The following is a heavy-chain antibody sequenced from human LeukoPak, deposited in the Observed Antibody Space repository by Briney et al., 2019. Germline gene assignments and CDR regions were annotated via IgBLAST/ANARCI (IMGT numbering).Heavy chain of an antibody. CDR2: INSDGSST. CDR3: ARDGKAVAVAFDI. D-gene: IGHD6-19*01. CDR1: GFTFSSYW. Sequence: PGGSLRLSCAASGFTFSSYWMHWVRQAPGKGLVWVSRINSDGSSTTYADSVKGRFTISRDNAKNSLYLQMNSLRAEDTAVYYCARDGKAVAVAFDIWGQGTMVTVSS. J-gene: IGHJ3*02. V-gene: IGHV3-74*01.